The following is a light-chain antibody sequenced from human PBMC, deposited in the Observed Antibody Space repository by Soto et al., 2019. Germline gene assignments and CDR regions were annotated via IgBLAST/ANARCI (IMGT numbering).Light chain of an antibody. CDR3: V. J-gene: IGLJ2*01. CDR1: SSDVGGYNY. Sequence: QSALTQPASVSGSPGQSITISCTGTSSDVGGYNYVSWYQQHPGKAPKLMIYDVSNRPSGVSNRFSGSKSGNTASLTISGLQAEDEADLYVVFGGGTKLTVL. CDR2: DVS. V-gene: IGLV2-14*01.